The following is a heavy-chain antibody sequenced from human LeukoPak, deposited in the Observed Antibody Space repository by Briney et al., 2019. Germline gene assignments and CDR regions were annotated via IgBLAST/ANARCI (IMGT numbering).Heavy chain of an antibody. CDR1: GDSVSSNSAA. D-gene: IGHD6-19*01. V-gene: IGHV6-1*01. CDR2: TYYRSKWYN. Sequence: SQTPSLTCAISGDSVSSNSAAWNWIRQSPSRGLEWLGRTYYRSKWYNDYAVSVKSRITINPDTSKNQFSLQLNSVTPEDTAVYYCARDSRSPNSSGWYSLDYWGQGTLVTVSS. CDR3: ARDSRSPNSSGWYSLDY. J-gene: IGHJ4*02.